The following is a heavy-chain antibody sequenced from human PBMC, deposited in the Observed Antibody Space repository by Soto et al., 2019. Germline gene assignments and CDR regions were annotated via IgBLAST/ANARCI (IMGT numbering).Heavy chain of an antibody. CDR1: GFTFSNAW. CDR3: TTWDFWSGYYNAFDI. Sequence: GGSLRLSCAASGFTFSNAWMSWVRQAPGKGLEWVGRIKSKTDGGTTDYAAPVKGRFTISRDDSKNTLYLQMNSLKTEDTAVYYCTTWDFWSGYYNAFDIWGQGTMVTVSS. J-gene: IGHJ3*02. D-gene: IGHD3-3*01. V-gene: IGHV3-15*01. CDR2: IKSKTDGGTT.